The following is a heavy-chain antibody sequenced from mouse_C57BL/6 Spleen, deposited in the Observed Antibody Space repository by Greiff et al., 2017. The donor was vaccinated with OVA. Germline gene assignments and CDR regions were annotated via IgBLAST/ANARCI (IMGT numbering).Heavy chain of an antibody. CDR3: ARHVIYYDHDEAMDY. CDR2: ISSGGSYT. D-gene: IGHD2-4*01. Sequence: EVKLVESGGDLVKPGGSLKLSCAASGFTFSSYGMSWVRQTPDKRLEWVATISSGGSYTYYPDSVKGRFTISRDNAKNTLYLQMSSLKSEDTAMYYCARHVIYYDHDEAMDYWGQGTSVTVSS. J-gene: IGHJ4*01. V-gene: IGHV5-6*01. CDR1: GFTFSSYG.